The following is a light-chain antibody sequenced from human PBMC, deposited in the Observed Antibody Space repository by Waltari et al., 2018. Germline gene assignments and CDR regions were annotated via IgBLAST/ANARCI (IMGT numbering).Light chain of an antibody. CDR1: ALTKQY. CDR2: KDR. V-gene: IGLV3-25*03. CDR3: QSADSSGTYV. J-gene: IGLJ1*01. Sequence: SYELTQPPSVSVSPGQTARITCSGDALTKQYAYWYQQKPGQAPVLVIYKDRERTSGIPERFSGSSSGTTVTLTISGVQAEDEADYYCQSADSSGTYVFGTGTKVTVL.